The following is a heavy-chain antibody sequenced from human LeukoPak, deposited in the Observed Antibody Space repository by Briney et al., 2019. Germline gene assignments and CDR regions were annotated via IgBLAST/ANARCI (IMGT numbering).Heavy chain of an antibody. J-gene: IGHJ5*02. D-gene: IGHD3-10*01. Sequence: SETLSFTCTVSGASMNTTNFYWAWIRQPPGKGLESIGSISYAGRTYLNPSLNSRVTISVDTSKNQFSLKLSSVTAADTAVYYCARQGNMTRGGYWLDPWGQGTLVIVSS. V-gene: IGHV4-39*01. CDR1: GASMNTTNFY. CDR3: ARQGNMTRGGYWLDP. CDR2: ISYAGRT.